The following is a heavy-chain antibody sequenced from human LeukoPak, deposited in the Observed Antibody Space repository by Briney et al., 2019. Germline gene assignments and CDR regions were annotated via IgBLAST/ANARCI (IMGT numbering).Heavy chain of an antibody. J-gene: IGHJ4*02. CDR1: GFTFSSYA. CDR2: ISGSSDTT. Sequence: PGGSLRLSCAGSGFTFSSYAMSWVRQAPGKGLEWVSVISGSSDTTYYADSVKGRFTISRDNSKNTLYLQMNSLRAEDTAVYYCAKSDILTGYCDYWGQGTLVTVSS. V-gene: IGHV3-23*01. D-gene: IGHD3-9*01. CDR3: AKSDILTGYCDY.